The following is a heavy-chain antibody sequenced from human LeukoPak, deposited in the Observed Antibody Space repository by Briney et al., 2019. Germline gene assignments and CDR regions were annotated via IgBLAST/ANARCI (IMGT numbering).Heavy chain of an antibody. J-gene: IGHJ3*01. V-gene: IGHV4-59*08. CDR2: MYNSGST. Sequence: SETLSPTCTVSGGSISTYYWSWIRQPPGEGLEWIGYMYNSGSTNYNPSLKSRVTISIDTSKNQVSLRLSSVTAADTAVYYCARQGSGGRSFDVWGQGTMVTVSS. CDR3: ARQGSGGRSFDV. D-gene: IGHD1-26*01. CDR1: GGSISTYY.